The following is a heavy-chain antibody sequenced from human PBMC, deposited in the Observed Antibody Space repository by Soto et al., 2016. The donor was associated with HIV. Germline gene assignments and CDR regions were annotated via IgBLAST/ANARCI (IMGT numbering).Heavy chain of an antibody. Sequence: QVQLVQSGAEVKKPGSSVKVSCKASGGTFRSYAISWVRQAPGQGLEWMGGIIPMFATANYAQKFQGRVTITADESTSTAYMELRSLRSEDTAVYYCARDPVXCGSTSCRTNNWSTPGAREPWSPS. D-gene: IGHD2-2*01. V-gene: IGHV1-69*01. CDR1: GGTFRSYA. CDR2: IIPMFATA. J-gene: IGHJ5*02. CDR3: ARDPVXCGSTSCRTNNWSTP.